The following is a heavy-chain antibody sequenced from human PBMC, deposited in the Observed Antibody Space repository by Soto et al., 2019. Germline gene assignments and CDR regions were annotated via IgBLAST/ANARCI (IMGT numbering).Heavy chain of an antibody. V-gene: IGHV1-69*13. J-gene: IGHJ6*02. CDR3: ARGGHSDGSGSYYPTKYYYYGMDV. D-gene: IGHD3-10*01. Sequence: GASVKVSCKASGRTFSSYAISWVRQAPGQGLEWMGGIIPIFGTANYAQKFQGRVTITADESTSTAYMELSSLRSEDTAVYYCARGGHSDGSGSYYPTKYYYYGMDVWGQGTTVXVSS. CDR1: GRTFSSYA. CDR2: IIPIFGTA.